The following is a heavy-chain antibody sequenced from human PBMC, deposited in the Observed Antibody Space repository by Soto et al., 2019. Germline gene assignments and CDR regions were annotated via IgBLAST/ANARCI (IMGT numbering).Heavy chain of an antibody. J-gene: IGHJ4*02. D-gene: IGHD3-22*01. CDR3: ARDGGRYYYDSSGYGH. Sequence: SLRLSCAASGFTVSSNYMSWVRQAPGKGLEWVSIIYSGGSTYYADSVRGRFTISRDNSKNTLYLQMNRVRAEDTAVYYCARDGGRYYYDSSGYGHWGQGALVTVSS. CDR2: IYSGGST. CDR1: GFTVSSNY. V-gene: IGHV3-53*01.